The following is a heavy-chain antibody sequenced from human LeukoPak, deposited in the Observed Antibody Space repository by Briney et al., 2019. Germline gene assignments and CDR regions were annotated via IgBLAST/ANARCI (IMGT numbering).Heavy chain of an antibody. V-gene: IGHV3-30*02. CDR3: AKDPADYGDYADY. D-gene: IGHD4-17*01. J-gene: IGHJ4*02. CDR1: GFTFSSYG. CDR2: IRYDGSNK. Sequence: GGSLRLSCAASGFTFSSYGMHWVRQAPGKGLEWVAFIRYDGSNKYYADSVKGRFTISRDNSKNTLYLQMNSLRAEDTAVYYCAKDPADYGDYADYWGQGTLVTVSS.